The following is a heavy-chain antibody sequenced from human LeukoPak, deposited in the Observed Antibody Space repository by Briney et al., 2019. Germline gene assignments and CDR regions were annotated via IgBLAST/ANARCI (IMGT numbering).Heavy chain of an antibody. Sequence: PRGSLRLSCTAPGFTFSSYWMTWVRQAPGKGLEWVANIKPDGSEKDYVDSVKGRFTISRDNAKNSLDLQISNLRAEDTAVYFCARGHYYSIYWGRGTLVTVSS. CDR1: GFTFSSYW. CDR3: ARGHYYSIY. CDR2: IKPDGSEK. V-gene: IGHV3-7*02. J-gene: IGHJ4*02.